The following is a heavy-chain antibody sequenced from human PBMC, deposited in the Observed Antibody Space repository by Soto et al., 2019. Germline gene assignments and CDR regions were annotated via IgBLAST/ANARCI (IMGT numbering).Heavy chain of an antibody. V-gene: IGHV5-10-1*01. CDR2: IDPSDSYT. J-gene: IGHJ6*02. CDR1: GYSFTSYW. D-gene: IGHD2-15*01. Sequence: PGESLKISCKGSGYSFTSYWIGWVRQMPGKGLEWMGRIDPSDSYTNYSPSFQGHVTISADKSISTAYLQWSSLKASDTAMYYCARYCSGGSCYRYYGMDVWGQGTTVTVSS. CDR3: ARYCSGGSCYRYYGMDV.